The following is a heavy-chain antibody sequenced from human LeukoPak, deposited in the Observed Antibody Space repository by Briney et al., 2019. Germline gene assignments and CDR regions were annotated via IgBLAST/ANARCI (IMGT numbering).Heavy chain of an antibody. CDR2: IYTSGST. J-gene: IGHJ4*02. CDR1: GGSISSGSYY. V-gene: IGHV4-61*02. CDR3: ASSGRWLRGSVFDY. D-gene: IGHD5-24*01. Sequence: SETLSLTCTVSGGSISSGSYYWSWIRQPAGKGLEWIGRIYTSGSTNYNPSLKSRVTISVDTSKNQFSLKLSSVTAADTAVYYCASSGRWLRGSVFDYWGQGTLVTVSS.